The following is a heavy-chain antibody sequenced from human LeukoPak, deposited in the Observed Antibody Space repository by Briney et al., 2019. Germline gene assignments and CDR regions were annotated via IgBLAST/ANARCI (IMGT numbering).Heavy chain of an antibody. CDR1: GFTFSSYA. V-gene: IGHV3-23*01. CDR2: ISGSRIST. Sequence: GGSLRLSCAASGFTFSSYAMSWVRQAPGKGLEWVSHISGSRISTYYADSVKGRFTISRDNSKNTLYLQMNSLRAEDTAVYYCARAGYYYYYMDVWGKGTTVTISS. J-gene: IGHJ6*03. CDR3: ARAGYYYYYMDV.